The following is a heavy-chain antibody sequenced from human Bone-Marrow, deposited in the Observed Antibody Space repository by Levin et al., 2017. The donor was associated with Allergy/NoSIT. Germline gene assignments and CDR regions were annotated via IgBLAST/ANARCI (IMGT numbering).Heavy chain of an antibody. CDR3: ARDLVVPGARIPFES. CDR2: ISSSNSDI. Sequence: ASVKVSCTASGFTFSSHRMNWVRQAPGKGLEWVSSISSSNSDIYYVDSVKGRFTISRDNAKNSLYLQMNSLRVEDTAVYYCARDLVVPGARIPFESWGQGTLVTVSS. CDR1: GFTFSSHR. D-gene: IGHD2-2*01. J-gene: IGHJ4*02. V-gene: IGHV3-21*01.